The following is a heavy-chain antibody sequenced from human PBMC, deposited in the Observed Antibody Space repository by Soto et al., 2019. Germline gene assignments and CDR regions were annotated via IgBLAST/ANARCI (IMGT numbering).Heavy chain of an antibody. CDR1: GGTFSSYA. V-gene: IGHV1-24*01. J-gene: IGHJ3*02. D-gene: IGHD2-15*01. CDR2: FDPEDGET. Sequence: GASVKVSCKASGGTFSSYAISWVRQAPGKGLEWMGGFDPEDGETIYAQKFQGRVTMTEDTSTDTAYMELSSLRSEDTAVYYCATSVCGSCYGYQAFDIWGQGTMVTVSS. CDR3: ATSVCGSCYGYQAFDI.